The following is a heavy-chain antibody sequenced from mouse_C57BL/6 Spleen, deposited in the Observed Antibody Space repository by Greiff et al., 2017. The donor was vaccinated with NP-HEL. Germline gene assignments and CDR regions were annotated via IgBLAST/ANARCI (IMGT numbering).Heavy chain of an antibody. CDR3: ARSGIGSSYGYFDV. J-gene: IGHJ1*03. CDR2: IYPGDGDT. Sequence: QVQLQQSGPELVKPGASVKISCKASGYAFSSSWMNWVKQRPGKGLEWIGRIYPGDGDTNYNGKFKGKATLTADKSSSTAYMQLSSLTSEDSAVYVCARSGIGSSYGYFDVWGTGTTGTVSS. CDR1: GYAFSSSW. D-gene: IGHD1-1*01. V-gene: IGHV1-82*01.